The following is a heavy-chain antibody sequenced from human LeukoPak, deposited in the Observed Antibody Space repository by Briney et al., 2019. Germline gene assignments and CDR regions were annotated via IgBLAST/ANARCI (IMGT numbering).Heavy chain of an antibody. J-gene: IGHJ4*02. Sequence: GGSLRLSCAASGFTFSSYSMNWVRQAPGKGLEWVSYISSSSSTIYYADSVKGRFTISRDNAKNSLYLQMNSLRAEDTAVYYCARDPAANYFDYWGQGTLVTVSS. CDR1: GFTFSSYS. V-gene: IGHV3-48*01. D-gene: IGHD6-13*01. CDR3: ARDPAANYFDY. CDR2: ISSSSSTI.